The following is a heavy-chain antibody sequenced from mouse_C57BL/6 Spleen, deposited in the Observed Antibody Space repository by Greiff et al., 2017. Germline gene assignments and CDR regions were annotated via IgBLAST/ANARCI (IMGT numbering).Heavy chain of an antibody. CDR3: ERPIYYGSSYWDFDV. Sequence: VQLQQSGPGLVKPGASVQISCKASGYTFTDYYMNWVKQSHGKSLEWIGDINPDNGGTSYNQKCKGKATLTVYKSSSTAYMELRSLTSEDSAVYYCERPIYYGSSYWDFDVWGTGTAVTVSS. D-gene: IGHD1-1*01. CDR2: INPDNGGT. J-gene: IGHJ1*03. V-gene: IGHV1-26*01. CDR1: GYTFTDYY.